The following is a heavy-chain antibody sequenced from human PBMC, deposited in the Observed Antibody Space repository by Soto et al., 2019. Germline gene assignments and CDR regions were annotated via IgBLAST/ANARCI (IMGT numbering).Heavy chain of an antibody. CDR1: GFTFSSYG. CDR3: AKDKAAAGIIDY. CDR2: ISYDGSNK. J-gene: IGHJ4*02. D-gene: IGHD6-13*01. V-gene: IGHV3-30*18. Sequence: QVQLVESGGGVVQPGRSLRLSCAASGFTFSSYGMHWVRQAPGKGLEWVAVISYDGSNKYYADSVKGRFTISRDNSKNTLYLQMTSMRAEDTAVYFCAKDKAAAGIIDYWGQGTLVTVSS.